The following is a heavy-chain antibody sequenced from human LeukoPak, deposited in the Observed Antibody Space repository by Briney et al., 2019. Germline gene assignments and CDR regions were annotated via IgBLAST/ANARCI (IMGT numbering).Heavy chain of an antibody. Sequence: PGGSLRLFCSASGFAFSYYAMHWVRQAPGKALEYVSGFSSDGDNTFYAGSVKGRFTISRDNSKNTLYLQMSSLRAEDTATYYCVKELILMPRGGSFDYWGQGTRVTVSS. CDR1: GFAFSYYA. CDR3: VKELILMPRGGSFDY. J-gene: IGHJ4*02. CDR2: FSSDGDNT. V-gene: IGHV3-64D*06. D-gene: IGHD3-10*01.